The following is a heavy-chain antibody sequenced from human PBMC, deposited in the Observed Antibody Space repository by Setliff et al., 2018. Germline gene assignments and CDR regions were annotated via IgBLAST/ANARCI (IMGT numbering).Heavy chain of an antibody. CDR2: IIPILGIA. V-gene: IGHV1-69*02. D-gene: IGHD3-9*01. J-gene: IGHJ6*03. CDR3: ARQRGYYDILTGYYTNYYYYMDV. Sequence: SVKVSCKASGGTFSSYTISWVRQAPGQGLEWMGRIIPILGIANYAQKFQGRVTITADKSTSTAYMELSSLKASDTAMYYCARQRGYYDILTGYYTNYYYYMDVWGKGTTVTVSS. CDR1: GGTFSSYT.